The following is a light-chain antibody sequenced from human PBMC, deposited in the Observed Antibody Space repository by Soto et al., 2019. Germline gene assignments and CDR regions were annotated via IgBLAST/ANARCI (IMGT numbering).Light chain of an antibody. Sequence: QLVLTQPPSVSGAPGQRVTISCTGSSSNIGAGYDVHWYQHLPGAAPKLLIYSNTNRPSGVPDRFSGSKSGTSASLAITGLQAEDEADYFCQSYDSTLSVVFGGGTQLTVL. CDR2: SNT. J-gene: IGLJ2*01. CDR3: QSYDSTLSVV. CDR1: SSNIGAGYD. V-gene: IGLV1-40*01.